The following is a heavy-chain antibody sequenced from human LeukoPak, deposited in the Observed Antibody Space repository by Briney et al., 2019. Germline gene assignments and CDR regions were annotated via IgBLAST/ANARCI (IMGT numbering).Heavy chain of an antibody. CDR2: IYHSGST. CDR3: ARVITMVRERWFDP. D-gene: IGHD3-10*01. J-gene: IGHJ5*02. CDR1: GGSISRSYR. Sequence: PSETLSLTCAVSGGSISRSYRWTWVRQPPGKGLEWIGEIYHSGSTNYNPSLNSRVTISVDKSKNQLSLELSSMTAADTAVYYCARVITMVRERWFDPWGQGILVTVSS. V-gene: IGHV4-4*02.